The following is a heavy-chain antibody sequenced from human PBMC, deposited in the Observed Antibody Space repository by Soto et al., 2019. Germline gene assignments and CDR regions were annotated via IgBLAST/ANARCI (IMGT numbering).Heavy chain of an antibody. CDR3: ARGHIVVVLAAKVFDY. V-gene: IGHV4-31*03. D-gene: IGHD2-15*01. J-gene: IGHJ4*02. Sequence: SETLSLTCTVSGGSISSGGYYWNWIRQHPGKGLEWIGYIYYSGITYYNPSLKSRVTISVDTSKNQFSLKLSSVTAADTAVYYCARGHIVVVLAAKVFDYWGQGTLVTVS. CDR2: IYYSGIT. CDR1: GGSISSGGYY.